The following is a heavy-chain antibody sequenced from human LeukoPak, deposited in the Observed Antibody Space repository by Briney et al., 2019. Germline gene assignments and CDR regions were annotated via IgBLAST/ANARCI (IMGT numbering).Heavy chain of an antibody. CDR3: AREGDAFDI. V-gene: IGHV3-48*04. Sequence: GGSLRLSCAASGFTFSSYSMNWVRQAPGKGLEWISYIISSSSSIYYADSVKGRFTISRDNAKNSLYLQMNSLRAEDTAVYYCAREGDAFDIWGQGTMVTVSS. J-gene: IGHJ3*02. CDR2: IISSSSSI. CDR1: GFTFSSYS.